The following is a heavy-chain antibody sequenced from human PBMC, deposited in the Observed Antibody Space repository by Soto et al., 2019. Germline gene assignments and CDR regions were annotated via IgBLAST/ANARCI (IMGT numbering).Heavy chain of an antibody. CDR3: TRDWGGY. D-gene: IGHD3-16*01. V-gene: IGHV3-15*01. CDR1: GFGFSNVW. J-gene: IGHJ4*02. Sequence: EVHLVESGGDLVKPGGSLRLSCAASGFGFSNVWMGWVRQAPRKGLEWVGRIKSRNDGATTEYAAAVRGRFTISRDDSKDTLYLQMNSLKTEDTAVYYCTRDWGGYWGQGTRVTVSS. CDR2: IKSRNDGATT.